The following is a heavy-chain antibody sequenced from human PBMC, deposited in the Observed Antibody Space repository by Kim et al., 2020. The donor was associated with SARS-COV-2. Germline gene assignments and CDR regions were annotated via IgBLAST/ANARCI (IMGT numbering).Heavy chain of an antibody. CDR2: MNQGGSET. CDR1: GFTFTRYW. D-gene: IGHD3-22*01. Sequence: GGSLRLSCAASGFTFTRYWMSWVRQAPGKGLEWVAIMNQGGSETYSADAVKGRFTISRDNDRSLLFLQMNSLRTDDTGVYYCVVPTTNDSDSRTDWFDP. J-gene: IGHJ5*02. CDR3: VVPTTNDSDSRTDWFDP. V-gene: IGHV3-7*01.